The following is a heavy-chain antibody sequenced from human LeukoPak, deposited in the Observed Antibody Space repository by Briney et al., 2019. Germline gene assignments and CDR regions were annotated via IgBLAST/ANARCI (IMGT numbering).Heavy chain of an antibody. J-gene: IGHJ4*02. D-gene: IGHD3-22*01. CDR1: GFTFNKYA. CDR3: AREERYDSSGLKDY. V-gene: IGHV3-23*01. CDR2: IIESGEST. Sequence: GGSLRLSCAASGFTFNKYAMYWVRQAPGKGLEWVSAIIESGESTYYTDSVKGRFTISRDNSRNTLYLQMNSLRAEDTAVYYCAREERYDSSGLKDYWGQGTLVTVSS.